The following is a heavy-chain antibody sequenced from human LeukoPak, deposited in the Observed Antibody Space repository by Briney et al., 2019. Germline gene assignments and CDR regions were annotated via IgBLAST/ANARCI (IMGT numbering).Heavy chain of an antibody. CDR3: ARDLYSSSFGYFDY. Sequence: SETLSLTCTVSGGSISSYYWSWIRPPPGKGLEWIGYIYYSGSTNYNPSLKSRVTISVDTSKNQFSLKLSSVTAADTAVYYCARDLYSSSFGYFDYWGQGTLVTVSS. V-gene: IGHV4-59*01. D-gene: IGHD6-13*01. CDR2: IYYSGST. J-gene: IGHJ4*02. CDR1: GGSISSYY.